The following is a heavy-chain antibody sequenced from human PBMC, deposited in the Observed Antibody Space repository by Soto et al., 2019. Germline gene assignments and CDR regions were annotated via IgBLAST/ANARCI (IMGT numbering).Heavy chain of an antibody. D-gene: IGHD2-8*01. V-gene: IGHV4-39*01. J-gene: IGHJ6*03. CDR3: ARLPEDCTNGVCFSYYYYMDV. CDR2: IYYSGST. CDR1: GGSISSSSYY. Sequence: QVQLQESGPGLVKASETLSLTCTVSGGSISSSSYYWGWIRQPPGKGLEWIGSIYYSGSTYYNPSLKSRVTISVDTSKNQFSLKLSSVTDADTAVYYCARLPEDCTNGVCFSYYYYMDVWGKGTTVTVSS.